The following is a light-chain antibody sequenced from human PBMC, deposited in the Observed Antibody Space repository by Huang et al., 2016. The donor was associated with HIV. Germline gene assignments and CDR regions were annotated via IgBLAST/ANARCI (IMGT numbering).Light chain of an antibody. Sequence: EIVMTQSPATLSVSPGERATLSCRASQTVSRNLAWYQQIPGQAPRLLSYGASTRATDIPARFSGSGSGTEFTLTISSLQSADFAVYYCQQYNDWPPWTFGQGTKVEIK. CDR1: QTVSRN. V-gene: IGKV3-15*01. J-gene: IGKJ1*01. CDR3: QQYNDWPPWT. CDR2: GAS.